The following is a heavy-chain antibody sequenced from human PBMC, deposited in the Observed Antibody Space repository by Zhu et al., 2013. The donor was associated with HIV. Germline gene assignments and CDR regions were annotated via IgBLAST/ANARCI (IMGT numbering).Heavy chain of an antibody. Sequence: QVQVIQSGAELKKPGASVKVSCKASGYTLTSYDINWVRQASGQGLEWIGWMNPSSGYTGYSPKFQGRVTMTRDTSINTAYMELSSLRFEDTAVYYCVPWGLIAALPWGQGTLVTVSS. D-gene: IGHD6-13*01. CDR1: GYTLTSYD. V-gene: IGHV1-8*01. CDR3: VPWGLIAALP. J-gene: IGHJ5*02. CDR2: MNPSSGYT.